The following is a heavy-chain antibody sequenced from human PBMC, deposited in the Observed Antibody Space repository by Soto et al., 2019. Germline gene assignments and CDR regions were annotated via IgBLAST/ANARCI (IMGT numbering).Heavy chain of an antibody. V-gene: IGHV1-8*01. J-gene: IGHJ4*02. CDR1: GYSFTSLD. Sequence: GASVKVSCKASGYSFTSLDINWVRQTAGQGLEWMGWMQPSTGRTGYAQKYQGRVTMTRDTSINTAYMELTTLTSDDTAFYYCARGVSAGVDYWGQGTLVTVSS. D-gene: IGHD1-26*01. CDR2: MQPSTGRT. CDR3: ARGVSAGVDY.